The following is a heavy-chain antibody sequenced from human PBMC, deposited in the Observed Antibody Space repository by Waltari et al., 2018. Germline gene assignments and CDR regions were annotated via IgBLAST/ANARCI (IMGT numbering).Heavy chain of an antibody. CDR3: HLTGRNIVLAGGSPSFYSYMDV. Sequence: QVQVEQSGSEVKRPGASERVSCTVPGYTLAGLSIDWVRQVPAKGLQWMGRLDREDGETTYAQHFQGRITVTEDTSTNTAYMGLRTLVSDDTAVYFCHLTGRNIVLAGGSPSFYSYMDVWGRGTTVTVS. CDR2: LDREDGET. D-gene: IGHD2-15*01. J-gene: IGHJ6*03. V-gene: IGHV1-24*01. CDR1: GYTLAGLS.